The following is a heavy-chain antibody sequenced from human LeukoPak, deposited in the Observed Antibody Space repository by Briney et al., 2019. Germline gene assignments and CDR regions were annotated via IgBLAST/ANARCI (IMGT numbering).Heavy chain of an antibody. CDR2: IIPILGIA. CDR1: GGTFSSYA. CDR3: ARGPYYYGSGEFDY. J-gene: IGHJ4*02. Sequence: SVKVSCKASGGTFSSYAISWVRQAPGQGLEWMGRIIPILGIANYAQKFQGRVTITADKSMSTAYMELSSLRSEDTAVYYCARGPYYYGSGEFDYWGQGTLVTVSS. D-gene: IGHD3-10*01. V-gene: IGHV1-69*04.